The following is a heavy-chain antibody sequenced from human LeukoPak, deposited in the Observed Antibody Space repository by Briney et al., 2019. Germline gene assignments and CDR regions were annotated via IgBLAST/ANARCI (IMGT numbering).Heavy chain of an antibody. Sequence: ASVKVTCKVSGYTLPELSMHWVRPPPGKGLEGMGGFDPEDGETIYVQKFQGRVTMTEDTSTDTAYMELSSLRSEDTAVYYCATITMVRGVRPPDDYWGQGTLVTVSS. CDR3: ATITMVRGVRPPDDY. V-gene: IGHV1-24*01. D-gene: IGHD3-10*01. J-gene: IGHJ4*02. CDR1: GYTLPELS. CDR2: FDPEDGET.